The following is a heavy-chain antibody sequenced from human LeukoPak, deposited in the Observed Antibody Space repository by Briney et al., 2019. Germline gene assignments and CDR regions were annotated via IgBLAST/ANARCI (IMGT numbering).Heavy chain of an antibody. Sequence: GESLKISCKASGYSFTTYWIGWVRQMPGKGLEWMGIIYPGDSDTRYSPSFQGQVTISADKSISTAYLQWSSLKASDTAMYYCARSDNSAYSPLDYWGQGTLVTVSS. CDR2: IYPGDSDT. D-gene: IGHD3-22*01. V-gene: IGHV5-51*01. CDR1: GYSFTTYW. J-gene: IGHJ4*02. CDR3: ARSDNSAYSPLDY.